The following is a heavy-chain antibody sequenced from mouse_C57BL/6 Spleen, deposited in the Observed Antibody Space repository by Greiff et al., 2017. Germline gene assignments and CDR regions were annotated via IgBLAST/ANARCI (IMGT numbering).Heavy chain of an antibody. CDR2: ISSGGSYT. D-gene: IGHD1-1*01. J-gene: IGHJ4*01. CDR1: GFTFSSYG. CDR3: ARRGYGSHYAMDY. V-gene: IGHV5-6*01. Sequence: EVKLMESGGDLVKPGGSLKLSCAASGFTFSSYGMSWVRQTPDKRLEWVATISSGGSYTYYPDSVKGRFTISRDNAKNTLYLQMSSLTSEDTAMYYCARRGYGSHYAMDYWGQGTSVTVSS.